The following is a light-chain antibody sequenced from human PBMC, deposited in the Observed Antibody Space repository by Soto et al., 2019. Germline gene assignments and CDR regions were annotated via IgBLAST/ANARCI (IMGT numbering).Light chain of an antibody. V-gene: IGKV3D-20*02. CDR3: QQRYNWPRT. J-gene: IGKJ1*01. CDR1: QSVSSSY. Sequence: EIVLTQSPGTLSLSPGERATLSCRASQSVSSSYLAWYQQKPGQAPRLLIYDASNRATGIPARFSGSGSGTDFTLTISSLEPEDFAVYYCQQRYNWPRTFGQGTKVDIK. CDR2: DAS.